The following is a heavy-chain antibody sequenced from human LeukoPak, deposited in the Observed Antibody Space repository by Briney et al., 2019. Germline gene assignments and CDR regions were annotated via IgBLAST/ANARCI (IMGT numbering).Heavy chain of an antibody. CDR3: TRGADAHKGGID. CDR1: GGSFSGYY. D-gene: IGHD5-24*01. J-gene: IGHJ4*02. CDR2: IHPSGST. Sequence: SETLSLTCDVYGGSFSGYYWTWTRQPPGKGLEWIGEIHPSGSTYYSPSLESRVTISVDTSKSQFSLKLNSVTAADTALYYCTRGADAHKGGIDWGQGTLVTVSS. V-gene: IGHV4-34*01.